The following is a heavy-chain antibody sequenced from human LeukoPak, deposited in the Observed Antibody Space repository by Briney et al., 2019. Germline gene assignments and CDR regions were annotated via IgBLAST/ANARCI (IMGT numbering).Heavy chain of an antibody. D-gene: IGHD3-16*02. CDR1: GYTLTELS. CDR2: EDGGP. V-gene: IGHV1-24*01. Sequence: ASVKVSCKVSGYTLTELSIHWVRQAPGKGLEWMGGEDGGPIYAQKFQGRVTMTEDTSTDTAYMDVSSLRSEDTAVYSCVSIDPASWGQGTLVTVSS. CDR3: VSIDPAS. J-gene: IGHJ4*02.